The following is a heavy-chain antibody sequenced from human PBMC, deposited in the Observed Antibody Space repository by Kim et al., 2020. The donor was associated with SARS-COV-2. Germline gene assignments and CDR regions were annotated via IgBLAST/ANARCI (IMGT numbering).Heavy chain of an antibody. CDR2: INGGNGNT. Sequence: AAVKVSCKASGYTFDTFSLYWLRQAPGQRFEWMGWINGGNGNTRYSQNFQGRVTFTRDTSATTAYMELTSLTFKDTAVYYCAREGSGGYNWLDPWGQGTLVTVSS. J-gene: IGHJ5*02. CDR1: GYTFDTFS. D-gene: IGHD3-10*01. CDR3: AREGSGGYNWLDP. V-gene: IGHV1-3*01.